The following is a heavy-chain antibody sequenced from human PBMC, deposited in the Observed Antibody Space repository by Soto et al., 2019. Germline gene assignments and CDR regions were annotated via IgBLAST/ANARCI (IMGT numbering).Heavy chain of an antibody. D-gene: IGHD6-19*01. CDR2: ISAYNGDK. Sequence: GASVKVSCKASGYTFINYCVSWVLQAPGQGLEWMGWISAYNGDKKYAQNVQGRVTLTTDTSTSTAYMEMRTLRSDDTAAYYCARGWYRSGGDFDSWGQGTLVTVSS. J-gene: IGHJ4*02. V-gene: IGHV1-18*01. CDR3: ARGWYRSGGDFDS. CDR1: GYTFINYC.